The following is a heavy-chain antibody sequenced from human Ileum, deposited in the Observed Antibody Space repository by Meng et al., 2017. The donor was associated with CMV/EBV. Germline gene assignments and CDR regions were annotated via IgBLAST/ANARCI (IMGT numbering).Heavy chain of an antibody. J-gene: IGHJ5*02. D-gene: IGHD5-24*01. Sequence: ASVKVSCKASGYTFTSYDINWVRQAAGQGLEWMGWMNPNSGNTSHAQKFQGRVTMTRNTSITTAYMELSSLRSDDTAVYYCTRAFRDDRTRRTNWFDPWGQGTLVTVSS. CDR3: TRAFRDDRTRRTNWFDP. CDR1: GYTFTSYD. CDR2: MNPNSGNT. V-gene: IGHV1-8*01.